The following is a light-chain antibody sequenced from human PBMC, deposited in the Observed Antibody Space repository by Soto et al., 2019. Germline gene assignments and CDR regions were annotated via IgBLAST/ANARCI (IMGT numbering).Light chain of an antibody. CDR1: SSDVGSYNR. CDR2: EVS. CDR3: SSSTSSTTYV. Sequence: QSVLTQPPSVSGSPGQSVTISCSGTSSDVGSYNRVSWYQQAPGTAPKVMIYEVSNRPSGVPDRFSGSKSGNTASLTISGLQPEDEADYYCSSSTSSTTYVFGPGPKVTVL. V-gene: IGLV2-18*02. J-gene: IGLJ1*01.